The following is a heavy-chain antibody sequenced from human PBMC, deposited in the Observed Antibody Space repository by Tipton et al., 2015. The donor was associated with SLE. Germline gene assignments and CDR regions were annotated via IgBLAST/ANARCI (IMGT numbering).Heavy chain of an antibody. CDR2: IYYSGTT. CDR1: GGSIGTDY. CDR3: ARDTYYAFDY. Sequence: TLSLTCTVSGGSIGTDYWSWIRQPPGKGLEWIGYIYYSGTTNYNPSLKSRVSISIDTSKNQFSLKVTSVTAADTAVYYCARDTYYAFDYWGQGRLVTVSS. J-gene: IGHJ4*02. D-gene: IGHD3-10*01. V-gene: IGHV4-59*01.